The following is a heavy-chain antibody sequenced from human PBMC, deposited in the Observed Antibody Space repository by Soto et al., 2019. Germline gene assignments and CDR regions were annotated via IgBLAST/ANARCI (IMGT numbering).Heavy chain of an antibody. D-gene: IGHD1-26*01. CDR1: GGSISSGDCY. Sequence: LSLTCTVSGGSISSGDCYWSWIRQAPGKGLEWVFRSGNKADSDTTEYGSSVKGRFTISRDDSKKSMYLQMNSLKTEDTAVYYCTRGYTGIDIYAFDIWGQGTLVTVSS. V-gene: IGHV3-72*01. J-gene: IGHJ3*02. CDR2: SGNKADSDTT. CDR3: TRGYTGIDIYAFDI.